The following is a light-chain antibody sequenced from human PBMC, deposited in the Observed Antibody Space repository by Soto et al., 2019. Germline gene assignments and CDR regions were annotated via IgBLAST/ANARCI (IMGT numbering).Light chain of an antibody. CDR2: GAS. CDR3: QQYGSSPYT. V-gene: IGKV3-20*01. J-gene: IGKJ2*01. Sequence: EIVLTQSPGTLSLSPGERATLSCRASQSVSSSYLAWYQQKPGQAPRLLIYGASSRATGIPDRFSGSGSGTDCAITISRLEPEDFAVYYCQQYGSSPYTFGQGTKLEIK. CDR1: QSVSSSY.